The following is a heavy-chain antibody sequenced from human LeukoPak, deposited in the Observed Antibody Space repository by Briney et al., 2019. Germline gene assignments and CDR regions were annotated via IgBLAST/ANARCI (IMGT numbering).Heavy chain of an antibody. D-gene: IGHD1-26*01. CDR1: GGSMKDYY. J-gene: IGHJ4*02. CDR2: IYYSGST. V-gene: IGHV4-59*01. CDR3: AKVWGSYSTGYFDY. Sequence: SETLSLTCTVSGGSMKDYYWSWIRQPPGKGLEWIGYIYYSGSTNYNPSLKSRVTISVDTSNNQFSLRLSSVTAADTAVYYCAKVWGSYSTGYFDYWGQGTLVTVSS.